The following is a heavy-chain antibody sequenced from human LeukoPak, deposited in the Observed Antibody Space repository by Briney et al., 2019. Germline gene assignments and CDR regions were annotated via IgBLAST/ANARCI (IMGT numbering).Heavy chain of an antibody. Sequence: PGGSLRLSCAASGFTFSSYSMNWVRQAPGKGLEWVSSISCSSSYIYYADSVKGRFTISRDNAKNSLYLQMNSLRAEDTAVYYCARYRLEPRTGMFDYWGQGTLVTVSS. CDR3: ARYRLEPRTGMFDY. D-gene: IGHD1-1*01. CDR2: ISCSSSYI. CDR1: GFTFSSYS. J-gene: IGHJ4*02. V-gene: IGHV3-21*01.